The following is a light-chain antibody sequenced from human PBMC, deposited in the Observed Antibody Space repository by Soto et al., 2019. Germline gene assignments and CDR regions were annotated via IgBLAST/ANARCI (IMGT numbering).Light chain of an antibody. CDR2: YDS. Sequence: SYELTQPPSVSVAPGKTARITCGGNNIGSKSVHWYQQKPGQAPVLVIYYDSDRPSGIPERFSGSNSGNTATLTISRVEAGDEADYYCQVWDSSSDHPNVVFGGGTKLNVL. J-gene: IGLJ2*01. CDR1: NIGSKS. V-gene: IGLV3-21*04. CDR3: QVWDSSSDHPNVV.